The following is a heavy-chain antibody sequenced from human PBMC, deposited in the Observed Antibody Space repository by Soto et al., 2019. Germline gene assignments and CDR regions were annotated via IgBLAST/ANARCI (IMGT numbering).Heavy chain of an antibody. Sequence: GVSLRLSCAASGFTFSSYAMHWVRQAPGKGLEWVAVISYDGSNKYYADSVKGRFTISRDNSKNTLYLQMNSLRAEDTAVYYCAKDRITMIVVAPFDYWGQGT. V-gene: IGHV3-30-3*01. CDR2: ISYDGSNK. CDR3: AKDRITMIVVAPFDY. D-gene: IGHD3-22*01. J-gene: IGHJ4*02. CDR1: GFTFSSYA.